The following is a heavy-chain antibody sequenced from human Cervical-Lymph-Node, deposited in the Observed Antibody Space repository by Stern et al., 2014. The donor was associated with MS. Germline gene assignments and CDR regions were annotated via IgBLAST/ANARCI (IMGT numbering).Heavy chain of an antibody. J-gene: IGHJ5*02. D-gene: IGHD6-13*01. CDR2: IYYTGRT. Sequence: QLQLQESGPGLVKPSETLSLTCTVSGGSIINYYWSWIRQTPGKGLEWIGYIYYTGRTNYNASLKSRVTISVDTSKNQLSLMLRSLTAADTAVYYCARDSSDTWYGPIDAWGQGTQVIVSS. V-gene: IGHV4-59*01. CDR1: GGSIINYY. CDR3: ARDSSDTWYGPIDA.